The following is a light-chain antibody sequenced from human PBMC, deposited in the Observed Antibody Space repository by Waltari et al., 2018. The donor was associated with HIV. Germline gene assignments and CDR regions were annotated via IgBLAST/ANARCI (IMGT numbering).Light chain of an antibody. V-gene: IGLV3-25*03. Sequence: SYELTQAPSLSVPPGQTAKIPCSGDTLSKHYVYWYQQKPGQAPVMIISKDTERISGCPARFSAASSGTTATLMISGVLAEDEADYYCQSAHSSATIVGGGTKLTVL. J-gene: IGLJ2*01. CDR3: QSAHSSATI. CDR1: TLSKHY. CDR2: KDT.